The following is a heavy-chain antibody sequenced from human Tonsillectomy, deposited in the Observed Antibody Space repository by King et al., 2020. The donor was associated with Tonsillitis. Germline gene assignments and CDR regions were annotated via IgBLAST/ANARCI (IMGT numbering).Heavy chain of an antibody. V-gene: IGHV3-48*01. D-gene: IGHD3-9*01. J-gene: IGHJ3*02. CDR3: ARDSPNYDILTGYSVDAFDI. CDR1: GFTFSSYS. CDR2: ISSSSSTI. Sequence: VQLVESGGGLVQPGGSLRLSCAASGFTFSSYSMNWVRQAPGKGLEWVSYISSSSSTIYYAGSVKGRFTISRDNAKNSLYLQMNSLRAEDTAVYYCARDSPNYDILTGYSVDAFDIWGQGTMVTVSS.